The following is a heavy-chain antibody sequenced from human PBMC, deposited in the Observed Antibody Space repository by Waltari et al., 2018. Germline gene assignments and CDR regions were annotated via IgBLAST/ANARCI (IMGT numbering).Heavy chain of an antibody. CDR1: GYTFTDSP. CDR2: INPKNGDT. CDR3: ARDPGPIVGAPDF. J-gene: IGHJ4*02. D-gene: IGHD1-26*01. V-gene: IGHV1-2*02. Sequence: QVQLVQSGTEVKKPGASVRVSCQASGYTFTDSPLHWVRQTPGQGFEWMGWINPKNGDTSYAQNFLGRVTMTRDTSINTAYMDLSGLRSDDAAVFYCARDPGPIVGAPDFWGQGTLVTVSS.